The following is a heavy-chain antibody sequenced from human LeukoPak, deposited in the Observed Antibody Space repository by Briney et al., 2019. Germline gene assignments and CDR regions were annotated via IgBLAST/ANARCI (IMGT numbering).Heavy chain of an antibody. D-gene: IGHD2-2*01. CDR1: GYTFTSHY. CDR3: ARDPRTYCSSTSCPFGFDY. Sequence: ASVTVSCKASGYTFTSHYMHWVRQAPGQGLEWMGIINPSGGSTSYAQKFQGRVTMTRDMSTSTVYMELSSLRSEDTAVYYCARDPRTYCSSTSCPFGFDYWGQGTLVTVSS. V-gene: IGHV1-46*01. J-gene: IGHJ4*02. CDR2: INPSGGST.